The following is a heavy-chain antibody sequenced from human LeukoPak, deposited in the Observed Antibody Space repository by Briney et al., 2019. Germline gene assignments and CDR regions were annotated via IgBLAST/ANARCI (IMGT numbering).Heavy chain of an antibody. V-gene: IGHV1-69-2*01. CDR1: GYTFTDYY. D-gene: IGHD2-2*01. Sequence: ASVKISCKVSGYTFTDYYMHWVQQAPGKGLEWMGLVDPEDGETIYAEKFQGRVTITADTSTDTAYMELSSLRSEDTAVYYCATGGYRSSTSCYAAYYYYGMDVWGKGTTVTVSS. CDR3: ATGGYRSSTSCYAAYYYYGMDV. J-gene: IGHJ6*04. CDR2: VDPEDGET.